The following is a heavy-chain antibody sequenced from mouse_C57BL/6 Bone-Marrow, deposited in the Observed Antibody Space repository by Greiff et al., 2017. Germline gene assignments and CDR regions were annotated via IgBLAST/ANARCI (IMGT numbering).Heavy chain of an antibody. CDR3: ARSGYYGSSFHWYFDV. CDR2: VYPYNGGT. V-gene: IGHV1-36*01. J-gene: IGHJ1*03. CDR1: GFTFTDYY. Sequence: EVQLQQSGPVLVKPGPSVKISCKASGFTFTDYYMHWVKQSHGKSLEWIGLVYPYNGGTSYNQKFKGKATLTVDTSSSTAYMELNSLTSEDSAVYYCARSGYYGSSFHWYFDVWGTGTTVTVSS. D-gene: IGHD1-1*01.